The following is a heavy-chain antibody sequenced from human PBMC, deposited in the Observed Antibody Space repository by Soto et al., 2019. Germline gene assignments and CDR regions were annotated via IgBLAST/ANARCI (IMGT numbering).Heavy chain of an antibody. D-gene: IGHD2-21*02. J-gene: IGHJ5*02. CDR1: GYTFTSYD. V-gene: IGHV1-8*01. Sequence: AASVKVSCKASGYTFTSYDINWVRQATGQGLEWMGWMNPNSGNTGYAQKFQGRVTMTRNTSISTAYMELSSLRSEDTAVYYCARGQTTYCGGDCYSGWFDPWGQGTLVTVSS. CDR3: ARGQTTYCGGDCYSGWFDP. CDR2: MNPNSGNT.